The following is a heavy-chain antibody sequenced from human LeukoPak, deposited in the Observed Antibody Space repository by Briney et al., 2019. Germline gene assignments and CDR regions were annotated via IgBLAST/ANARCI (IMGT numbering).Heavy chain of an antibody. D-gene: IGHD1-26*01. V-gene: IGHV4-59*12. CDR3: ARDLIVGAPSDAFDI. Sequence: SETLSLTCTVSGGSISSYYWSWIRQPPGKGLEWIGYIYYSGSTNYNPSLKSRVTVSVDTSKNQFSLKLSSVTAADTAVYYCARDLIVGAPSDAFDIWGQGTMVTVSS. J-gene: IGHJ3*02. CDR1: GGSISSYY. CDR2: IYYSGST.